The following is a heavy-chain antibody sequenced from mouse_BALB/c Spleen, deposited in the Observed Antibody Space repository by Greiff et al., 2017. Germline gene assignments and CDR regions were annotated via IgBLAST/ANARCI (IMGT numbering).Heavy chain of an antibody. CDR1: GFSLTSYG. V-gene: IGHV2-9*02. CDR3: AKTYRYHAMDY. D-gene: IGHD2-14*01. CDR2: IWAGGST. Sequence: VQGVESGPGLVAPSQCLSITCTVSGFSLTSYGVHWVRQPPGKGLEWLGVIWAGGSTNYNSARMSRLSISKDNSKSQVFLNMNSLQTDDTAMYYCAKTYRYHAMDYWGQGTSVTVSS. J-gene: IGHJ4*01.